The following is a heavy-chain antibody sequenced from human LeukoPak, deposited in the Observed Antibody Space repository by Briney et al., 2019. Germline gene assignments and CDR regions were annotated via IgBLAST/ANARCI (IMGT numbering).Heavy chain of an antibody. Sequence: SETLSLTCAVYGGSFSGYYWSWIRQPPGKGLEWIGEINHSESTNYNPSLKSRVTISVDTSKNQFSLKLSSVTAADTAVYYCARESTVTHEGYFDYWGQGTLVTVSS. CDR3: ARESTVTHEGYFDY. CDR2: INHSEST. V-gene: IGHV4-34*01. CDR1: GGSFSGYY. D-gene: IGHD4-17*01. J-gene: IGHJ4*02.